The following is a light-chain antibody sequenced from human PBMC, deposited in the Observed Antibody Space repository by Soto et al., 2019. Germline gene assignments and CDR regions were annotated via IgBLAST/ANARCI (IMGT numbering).Light chain of an antibody. Sequence: EIVLTQSPGTLSLSPRERATLSCRASQSVSNAYLAWYQHKVGQSPRLLIYGASNRAPGIPDRFSGSGSGTYFTLTISRLEPEDFAVYYCQQYAASPRTFGQGTQVEVK. V-gene: IGKV3-20*01. CDR1: QSVSNAY. CDR3: QQYAASPRT. CDR2: GAS. J-gene: IGKJ1*01.